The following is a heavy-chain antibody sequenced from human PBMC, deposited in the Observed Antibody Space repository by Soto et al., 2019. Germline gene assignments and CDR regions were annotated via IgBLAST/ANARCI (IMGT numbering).Heavy chain of an antibody. CDR3: ARHEVDTAMVTLFDP. CDR2: IYYSGST. CDR1: GGSISSSSYY. Sequence: QLQLQESGPGLVKPSETLSLTCTVSGGSISSSSYYWGWIRQPPGKGLEWIGSIYYSGSTYYNPSLKSRVTISVDTSKNQFSLKLSSVTAADTAVYYCARHEVDTAMVTLFDPWGQGTLVTVSS. D-gene: IGHD5-18*01. V-gene: IGHV4-39*01. J-gene: IGHJ5*02.